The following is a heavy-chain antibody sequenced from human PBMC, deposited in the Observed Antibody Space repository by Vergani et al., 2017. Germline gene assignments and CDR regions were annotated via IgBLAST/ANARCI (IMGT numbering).Heavy chain of an antibody. CDR2: IYHSGST. CDR3: ASAYYYGSGSYYLIVL. V-gene: IGHV4-4*02. Sequence: QVQLQESGPGLVKPSGTLSLTCAVSGGSISSSNWWRWVRQPPGKGLEWIGEIYHSGSTNYNPSLKGRVTISVDKSQNQFALKLSYVTAAGTAVYYCASAYYYGSGSYYLIVLWGQGTRVRLL. J-gene: IGHJ4*02. CDR1: GGSISSSNW. D-gene: IGHD3-10*01.